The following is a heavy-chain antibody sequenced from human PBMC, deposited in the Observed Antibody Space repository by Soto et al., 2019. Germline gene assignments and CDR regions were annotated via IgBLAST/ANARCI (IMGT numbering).Heavy chain of an antibody. CDR2: ISAYNGNT. CDR1: GYTFTSYG. V-gene: IGHV1-18*01. Sequence: GASVKVSCKASGYTFTSYGISWVRQAPGQGLEWMGWISAYNGNTNYAQKLQGRVTMTTDTSTSTAYMELRSLRSDDTAVYYCARYRAADNYYYYGMDVWGQGTKVTVSS. CDR3: ARYRAADNYYYYGMDV. D-gene: IGHD6-13*01. J-gene: IGHJ6*02.